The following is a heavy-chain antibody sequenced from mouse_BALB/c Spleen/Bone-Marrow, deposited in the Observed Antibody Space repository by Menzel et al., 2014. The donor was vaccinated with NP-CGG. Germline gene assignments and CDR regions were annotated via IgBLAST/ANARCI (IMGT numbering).Heavy chain of an antibody. CDR1: GFTFSYYG. CDR3: ARHSSVYFDY. V-gene: IGHV5-9-4*01. CDR2: ISSGGSYT. J-gene: IGHJ2*01. D-gene: IGHD3-1*01. Sequence: EVKLMESGGGLVKPGGSLKLSCAASGFTFSYYGMSWVRQSPEKRLEWVAEISSGGSYTYYPDTVTGRFTISRDNAKNTLYLEMSSLMSEDTAMYYCARHSSVYFDYWGQGTTLTVSS.